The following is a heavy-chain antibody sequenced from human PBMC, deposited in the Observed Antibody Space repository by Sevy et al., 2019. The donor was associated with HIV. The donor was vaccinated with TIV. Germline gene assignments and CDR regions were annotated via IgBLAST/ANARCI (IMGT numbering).Heavy chain of an antibody. V-gene: IGHV1-69*13. J-gene: IGHJ4*02. CDR2: TIPIFRSR. D-gene: IGHD3-22*01. Sequence: ASVKVSCKASGGTFNNYAITWVRQAPGQGLEWMGGTIPIFRSRNYAQKFQGRVTITADESANTAYMELSSLRSDDTAVYYCVVGASNAGYYHFDHWGQGTLVTVSS. CDR3: VVGASNAGYYHFDH. CDR1: GGTFNNYA.